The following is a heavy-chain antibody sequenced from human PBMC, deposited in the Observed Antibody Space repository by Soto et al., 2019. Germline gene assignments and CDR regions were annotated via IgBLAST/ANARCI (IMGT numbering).Heavy chain of an antibody. CDR2: ISGSGGST. CDR1: GFTFSSYA. CDR3: AKDVSEMVYATEQPDAFDI. Sequence: GGSLRLSCAASGFTFSSYAMSWVRQAPGKGLEWVSAISGSGGSTYYADSVKGRFTISRDNSKNTLYLQMNSLRAEDTAVYYCAKDVSEMVYATEQPDAFDIWGQGTMVTVSS. D-gene: IGHD2-8*01. J-gene: IGHJ3*02. V-gene: IGHV3-23*01.